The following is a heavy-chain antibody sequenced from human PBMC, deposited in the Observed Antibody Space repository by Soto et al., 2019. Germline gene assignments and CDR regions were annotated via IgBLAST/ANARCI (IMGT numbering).Heavy chain of an antibody. Sequence: QSGGSLRLSCAASGLTFSTYAMTWVRQAPGKGLEWVSSISGSGGSTYYADSVKGRFTISRDNSKNSLYLQMNSLRAEDTAVYYCAKDYYDSSGYVNWFDPWGQGTLVTVSS. V-gene: IGHV3-23*01. CDR1: GLTFSTYA. CDR3: AKDYYDSSGYVNWFDP. CDR2: ISGSGGST. J-gene: IGHJ5*02. D-gene: IGHD3-22*01.